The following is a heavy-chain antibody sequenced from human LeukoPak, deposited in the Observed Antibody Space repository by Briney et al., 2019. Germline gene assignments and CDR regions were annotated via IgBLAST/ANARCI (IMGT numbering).Heavy chain of an antibody. CDR2: ISGSSSTI. CDR3: AGGYPGGV. Sequence: GGSLRLSCAASGFTFSSYSMNWVRQAPGKGLEWVSYISGSSSTIYHADSVKGRSTISRDYAKNSLYLQMNSLRVEDTAVYYCAGGYPGGVWGRGTTVSVSS. J-gene: IGHJ6*04. D-gene: IGHD1-14*01. V-gene: IGHV3-48*01. CDR1: GFTFSSYS.